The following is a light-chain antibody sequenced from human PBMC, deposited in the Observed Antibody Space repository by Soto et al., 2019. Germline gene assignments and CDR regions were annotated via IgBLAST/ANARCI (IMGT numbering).Light chain of an antibody. CDR1: QIRLYSEGSSY. CDR3: MQSTHCPWT. CDR2: KVS. J-gene: IGKJ1*01. V-gene: IGKV2-30*01. Sequence: MMSHLGFPLPVRLGQVACLSGRSIQIRLYSEGSSYLNSSQQSPGQSPRRVLYKVSNRDSGVPDRFSGSGSGTDFTLKISRVEAEDVGVYYCMQSTHCPWTFGKGTKVDIK.